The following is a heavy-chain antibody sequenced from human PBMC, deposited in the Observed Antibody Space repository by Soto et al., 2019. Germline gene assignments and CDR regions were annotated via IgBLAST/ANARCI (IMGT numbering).Heavy chain of an antibody. V-gene: IGHV3-23*01. J-gene: IGHJ4*02. D-gene: IGHD2-2*01. CDR3: AKDRDYPRDQFHY. CDR1: GFTFTYYA. CDR2: ISANGQGI. Sequence: EVQLLESGGGLVQPGGFLRLSCTASGFTFTYYAFSWVRQAPGKGLEWVSAISANGQGIYYADSVRGRFTISRDNSKNTVFLHMDSLRAEDTAVYYCAKDRDYPRDQFHYWGQGTLVTVSS.